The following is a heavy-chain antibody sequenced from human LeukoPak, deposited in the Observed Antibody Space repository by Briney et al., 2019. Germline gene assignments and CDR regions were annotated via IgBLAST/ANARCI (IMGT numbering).Heavy chain of an antibody. CDR1: GFTFSSYA. CDR3: AKDMAAAGGVLDY. Sequence: GGSLRLSCAASGFTFSSYAISWVRQAPGEGLEWVSTISGSGGSTYHADSVKGRITLSRDNPKNTLFLQMKRPRDEDTAVYYCAKDMAAAGGVLDYWGQGTLVTVSS. CDR2: ISGSGGST. J-gene: IGHJ4*02. V-gene: IGHV3-23*01. D-gene: IGHD6-13*01.